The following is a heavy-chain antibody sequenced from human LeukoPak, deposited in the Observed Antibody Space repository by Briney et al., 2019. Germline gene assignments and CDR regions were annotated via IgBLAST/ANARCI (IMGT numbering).Heavy chain of an antibody. J-gene: IGHJ4*02. V-gene: IGHV3-21*01. Sequence: GGSLRLSCAASGFTFSSYSMNWVRQAPGKGLEWVSSISSSSSYIYYADSVKGRFTISRDNAKNSLYLQMNSLRAEDTAVYYCASWSAIAVAGTADYWGQGTLVTVSS. CDR2: ISSSSSYI. D-gene: IGHD6-19*01. CDR3: ASWSAIAVAGTADY. CDR1: GFTFSSYS.